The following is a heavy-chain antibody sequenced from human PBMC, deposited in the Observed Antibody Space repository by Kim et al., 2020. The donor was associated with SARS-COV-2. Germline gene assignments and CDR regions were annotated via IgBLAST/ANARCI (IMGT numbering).Heavy chain of an antibody. Sequence: ASVKVSCKASGYTFTSYDINWVRQATGQGLEWMGWMNPNSGNTGYAQKFQGRVTMTRNTSISAAYMELSSLRSEDTAVYYCARGDHCTGGVCYIRFVAVYYYYGMDVWGQGTTVTVSS. CDR2: MNPNSGNT. CDR3: ARGDHCTGGVCYIRFVAVYYYYGMDV. D-gene: IGHD2-8*02. CDR1: GYTFTSYD. V-gene: IGHV1-8*01. J-gene: IGHJ6*02.